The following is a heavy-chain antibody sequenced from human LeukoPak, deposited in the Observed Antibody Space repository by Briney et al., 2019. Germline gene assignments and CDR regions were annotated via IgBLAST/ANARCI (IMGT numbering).Heavy chain of an antibody. D-gene: IGHD2-2*01. V-gene: IGHV1-69*05. J-gene: IGHJ6*03. Sequence: SVNVSCKASGGTFSSYAISWVRQAPGQGLEWMGGIIPIFGTANYAQKFQGRVTITTDESTSTAYMELSSLRSEDTAVYCCARGGKYIVVVPAAMDYYYYMDVWGKGTTVTVSS. CDR1: GGTFSSYA. CDR3: ARGGKYIVVVPAAMDYYYYMDV. CDR2: IIPIFGTA.